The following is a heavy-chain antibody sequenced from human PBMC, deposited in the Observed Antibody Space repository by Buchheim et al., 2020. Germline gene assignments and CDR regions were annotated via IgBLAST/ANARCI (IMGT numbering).Heavy chain of an antibody. Sequence: QVQLVESGGGVVQPGRSLRLSCAASGFTFSSYAMHWVRQAPGKGLEWVAVISYDGSNKYYADSVKGRFTISRDSSKNTLYLQMNSLRAEDTAVYYCARVSTIPGDYGMDVWGQGTT. J-gene: IGHJ6*02. CDR2: ISYDGSNK. D-gene: IGHD5/OR15-5a*01. CDR3: ARVSTIPGDYGMDV. CDR1: GFTFSSYA. V-gene: IGHV3-30*04.